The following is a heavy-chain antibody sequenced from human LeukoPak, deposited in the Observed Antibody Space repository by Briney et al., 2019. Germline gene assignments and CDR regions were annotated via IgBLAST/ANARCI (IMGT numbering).Heavy chain of an antibody. J-gene: IGHJ5*02. Sequence: ASVKVSCKASGYTFTGYYMHWVRQAPGQGLEWMRWINPDSGGTNYAQKFQGRVTMTRDTSISTAYMELTRLTSDDTALYYCARADYCISTTCYRFDPWGQGTLVTVSS. CDR2: INPDSGGT. V-gene: IGHV1-2*02. D-gene: IGHD2-2*02. CDR3: ARADYCISTTCYRFDP. CDR1: GYTFTGYY.